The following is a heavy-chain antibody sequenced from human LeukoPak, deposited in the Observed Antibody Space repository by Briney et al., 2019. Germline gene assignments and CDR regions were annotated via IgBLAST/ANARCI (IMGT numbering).Heavy chain of an antibody. D-gene: IGHD3-22*01. Sequence: PSQTLSLTCTVSGGSISSGGYYWSWIRQHPGEGLEWIGYIYYSGSTYYNPSLKSRVTISVDTSKNQFSLKLSSVTAADTAVYYCARGERAMIVVAPSWFDPWGQGTLVTVSS. J-gene: IGHJ5*02. CDR2: IYYSGST. V-gene: IGHV4-31*03. CDR3: ARGERAMIVVAPSWFDP. CDR1: GGSISSGGYY.